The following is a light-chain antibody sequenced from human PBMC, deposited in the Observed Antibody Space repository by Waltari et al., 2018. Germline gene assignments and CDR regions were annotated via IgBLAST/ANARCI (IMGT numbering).Light chain of an antibody. V-gene: IGLV2-14*03. CDR1: SSDIGAYNA. J-gene: IGLJ3*02. CDR2: DVH. Sequence: QSALTQPASVSGSPGQSITISCTGTSSDIGAYNAVSWYHQHPGKAPKVVIYDVHNRPSGVSNRVSGSRSGNTASLTSSGLQTEDEADDYCSSKTTRDTRLFGGGTKLTVL. CDR3: SSKTTRDTRL.